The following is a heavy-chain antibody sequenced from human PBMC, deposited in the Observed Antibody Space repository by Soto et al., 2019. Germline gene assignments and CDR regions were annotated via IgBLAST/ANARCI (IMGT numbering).Heavy chain of an antibody. D-gene: IGHD6-19*01. CDR2: IYYSGRT. CDR3: ACSCLVSPYWYFDL. CDR1: GGSVSRGSYY. Sequence: SETLSLTCTVSGGSVSRGSYYWSWIRQPPGKGLEWIGYIYYSGRTNYNPSLKSRATIXXXAXXXXXSLXLXXVTXADTGVYYWACSCLVSPYWYFDLWGRGNLVTGSS. J-gene: IGHJ2*01. V-gene: IGHV4-61*01.